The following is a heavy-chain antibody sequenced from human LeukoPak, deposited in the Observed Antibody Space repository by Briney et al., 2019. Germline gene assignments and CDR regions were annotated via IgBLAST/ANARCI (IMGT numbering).Heavy chain of an antibody. Sequence: SVKVSCKASGGTFSSYAISWVRQAPGQGLEWMGGIIPIFGTANYAQKFQGRVTITTDESTGTAYMELSSLRSEDTAVYYCAREAGSGESNWFDPWGQGTLVTVSS. J-gene: IGHJ5*02. D-gene: IGHD2-15*01. CDR2: IIPIFGTA. CDR1: GGTFSSYA. V-gene: IGHV1-69*05. CDR3: AREAGSGESNWFDP.